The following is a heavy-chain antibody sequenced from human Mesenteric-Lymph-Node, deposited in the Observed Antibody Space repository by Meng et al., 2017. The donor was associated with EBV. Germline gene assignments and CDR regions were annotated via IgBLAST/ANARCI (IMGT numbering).Heavy chain of an antibody. J-gene: IGHJ4*02. Sequence: PVRVDTSGTLCLTRSVSGGTIRRHHWWRWVPRAPGQWLRSIGDVNRNRSTNYHPSLKSLVTISVDTYKHHFALKLSSVTAADTAVYYCARRPVDIVATIHPLDYGGNYWGQGTLVTVSS. CDR1: GGTIRRHHW. D-gene: IGHD5-12*01. CDR2: VNRNRST. V-gene: IGHV4-4*02. CDR3: ARRPVDIVATIHPLDYGGNY.